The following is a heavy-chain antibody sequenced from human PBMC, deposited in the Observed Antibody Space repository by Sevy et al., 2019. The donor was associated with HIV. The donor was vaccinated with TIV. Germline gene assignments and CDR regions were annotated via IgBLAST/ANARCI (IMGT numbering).Heavy chain of an antibody. CDR1: DFSFSSNV. Sequence: GGSLRLSCVASDFSFSSNVMHWVRQAPGKGLEWVAVIWHDGNSEYYADSVKGRFTISRDNSKNTLYLQMNSLRCEDTAVYYCASEAGYGSDSRPFDYWGQGTLVTVSS. V-gene: IGHV3-33*08. J-gene: IGHJ4*02. CDR3: ASEAGYGSDSRPFDY. CDR2: IWHDGNSE. D-gene: IGHD2-21*02.